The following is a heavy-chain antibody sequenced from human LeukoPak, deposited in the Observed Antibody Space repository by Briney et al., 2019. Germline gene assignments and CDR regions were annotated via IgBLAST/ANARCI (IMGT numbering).Heavy chain of an antibody. V-gene: IGHV4-38-2*02. D-gene: IGHD2-21*02. Sequence: PSETLSLTCSVSGYSISSGYYWGWIRQSPGKGLEWIGSILHSGSTSYSPSLKSRVTISVDMSKSQFSLRLRSVTAADSAVYYCARERVWRYCGGDSCGWFDPWGQGTLVTVSS. CDR2: ILHSGST. J-gene: IGHJ5*02. CDR3: ARERVWRYCGGDSCGWFDP. CDR1: GYSISSGYY.